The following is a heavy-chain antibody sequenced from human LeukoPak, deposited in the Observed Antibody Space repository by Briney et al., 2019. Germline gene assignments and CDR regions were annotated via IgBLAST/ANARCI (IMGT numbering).Heavy chain of an antibody. CDR1: GGSISNYY. V-gene: IGHV4-59*01. CDR3: ARVLYSNGLYRLLDY. J-gene: IGHJ4*02. D-gene: IGHD6-19*01. CDR2: VHYSGST. Sequence: TSETLSLTCSVSGGSISNYYWTWIRQPPGKGLEWIGFVHYSGSTNYNPSLKSRVTISLDTSKNQFSLKLTSVTAADTAVYYCARVLYSNGLYRLLDYWGQGALVTVSS.